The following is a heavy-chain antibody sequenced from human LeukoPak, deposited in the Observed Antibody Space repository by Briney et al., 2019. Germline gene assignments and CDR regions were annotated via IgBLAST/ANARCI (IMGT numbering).Heavy chain of an antibody. CDR3: ARADRLHGGPYLIGP. CDR1: GYSFTDYY. CDR2: INPNSGGT. D-gene: IGHD3-16*01. J-gene: IGHJ5*02. V-gene: IGHV1-2*02. Sequence: HEASVKVSCKTSGYSFTDYYMHWVRQAPGQGLEWMGWINPNSGGTSSAQKFQGRVTMTRDTSITTVYVEVNWLTSDDTAMYYCARADRLHGGPYLIGPWGQGTLVTVSS.